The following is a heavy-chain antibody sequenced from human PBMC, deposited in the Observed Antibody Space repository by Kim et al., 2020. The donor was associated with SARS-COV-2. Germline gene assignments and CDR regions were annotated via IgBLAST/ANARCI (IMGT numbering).Heavy chain of an antibody. CDR2: VTPSTGNT. J-gene: IGHJ5*01. Sequence: ASVKVSCKASGYFFNTYDINWVRQASGQGLEWLGWVTPSTGNTGYAQKFQGRVTVPRDTSIRTAYTELSNLRYEDTAVYYCARTATGWPNWFDSWGQGTLFTVSS. CDR1: GYFFNTYD. CDR3: ARTATGWPNWFDS. V-gene: IGHV1-8*02. D-gene: IGHD6-19*01.